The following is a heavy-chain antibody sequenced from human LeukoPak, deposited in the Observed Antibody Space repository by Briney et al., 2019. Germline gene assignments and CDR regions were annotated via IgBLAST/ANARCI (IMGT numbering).Heavy chain of an antibody. CDR2: INAGNGNT. Sequence: GASVNVSCKASGYTFTSYAMHWVRQAPGQRLEWMGWINAGNGNTKYSQKFQGRVTITRDTSASTAYMELSSLRSEDTAVYYCARSGGYSYGYGGIDYWGQGTLVTVSS. D-gene: IGHD5-18*01. CDR3: ARSGGYSYGYGGIDY. J-gene: IGHJ4*02. V-gene: IGHV1-3*01. CDR1: GYTFTSYA.